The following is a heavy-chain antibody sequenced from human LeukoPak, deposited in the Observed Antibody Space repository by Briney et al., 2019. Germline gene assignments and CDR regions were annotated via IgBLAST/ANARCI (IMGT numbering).Heavy chain of an antibody. V-gene: IGHV4-39*01. Sequence: PSETLSLTCTVSGGSISSSSYYWGWIRQPPGKGLEWIGSIYYSGSTYYNPSLKSRVTISVDTSKNQFSLKLSSVTAADTAVYYCARFRPYQLNGDALAFDIWGQGTMVTVSS. CDR3: ARFRPYQLNGDALAFDI. CDR2: IYYSGST. D-gene: IGHD2-2*01. CDR1: GGSISSSSYY. J-gene: IGHJ3*02.